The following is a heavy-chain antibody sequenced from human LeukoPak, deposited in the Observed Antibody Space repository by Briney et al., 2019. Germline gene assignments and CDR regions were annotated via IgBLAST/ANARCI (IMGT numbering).Heavy chain of an antibody. CDR3: AREGGDYYGMDV. V-gene: IGHV3-21*01. J-gene: IGHJ6*02. Sequence: GGSLGLSCATSGFTFSSYSINWVRQAPGKGLEWVSSISSRSSYIYYADSVKGRFTISRDNAKNSLYLQMNSLRAEDTAVYYCAREGGDYYGMDVWGQGTTVTVSS. D-gene: IGHD2-15*01. CDR2: ISSRSSYI. CDR1: GFTFSSYS.